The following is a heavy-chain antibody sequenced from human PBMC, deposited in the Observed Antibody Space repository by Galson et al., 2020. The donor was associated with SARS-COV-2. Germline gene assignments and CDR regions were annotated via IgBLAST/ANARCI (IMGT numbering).Heavy chain of an antibody. Sequence: GESLKISCAASGFTFSSHWMSWVRQAPGKGLEWVANIKQDGSEKYYVDSVKGRFTISRDNAKNSLYLQMNSLRAEDTAVYYCARGVCSGGSCYSGVVDYWGQGTLVTVSS. CDR2: IKQDGSEK. CDR1: GFTFSSHW. J-gene: IGHJ4*02. V-gene: IGHV3-7*03. CDR3: ARGVCSGGSCYSGVVDY. D-gene: IGHD2-15*01.